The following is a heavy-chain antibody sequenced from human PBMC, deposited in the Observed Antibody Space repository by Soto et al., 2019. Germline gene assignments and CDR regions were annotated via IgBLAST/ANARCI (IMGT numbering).Heavy chain of an antibody. CDR3: TRVGGYYGDYPNFDY. J-gene: IGHJ4*02. Sequence: PSETLSLTCTVYGGSIRSYYLSWIRQHPGKGLECIGNIYYSGSTNYNPSRKSRVTMSVDMSKNQVSLKLSSVTAADTAVYYCTRVGGYYGDYPNFDYWGQGALVTVYS. CDR1: GGSIRSYY. CDR2: IYYSGST. D-gene: IGHD4-17*01. V-gene: IGHV4-59*01.